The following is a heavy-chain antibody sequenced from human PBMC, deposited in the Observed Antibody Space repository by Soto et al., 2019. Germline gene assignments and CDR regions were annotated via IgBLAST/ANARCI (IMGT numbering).Heavy chain of an antibody. V-gene: IGHV3-33*01. CDR3: AGDILGATPY. CDR2: IWYDGSDK. Sequence: SLRLSCAASGFTFSTYGMHWVRQAPGKGLEWVALIWYDGSDKYYADSVKGRFTISRDNSKNTLYLQMNSLRGEDTAVYYCAGDILGATPYWGQGTLVTVSS. D-gene: IGHD1-26*01. CDR1: GFTFSTYG. J-gene: IGHJ4*01.